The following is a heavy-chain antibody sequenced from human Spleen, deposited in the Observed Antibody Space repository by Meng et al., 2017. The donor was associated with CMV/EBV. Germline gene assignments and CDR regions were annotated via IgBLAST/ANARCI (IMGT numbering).Heavy chain of an antibody. CDR3: ASHTPPYCSSTSCYLDYYGMDV. CDR2: IYPSGGST. D-gene: IGHD2-2*01. J-gene: IGHJ6*02. Sequence: ASVKVSCKASGYTFTSYYMHWVRQAPGQGLEWMGIIYPSGGSTSYSQKFQGRVTMTRDTSTSTVYMELSSLRSEDTAVYYCASHTPPYCSSTSCYLDYYGMDVWGQGTTVTVSS. V-gene: IGHV1-46*01. CDR1: GYTFTSYY.